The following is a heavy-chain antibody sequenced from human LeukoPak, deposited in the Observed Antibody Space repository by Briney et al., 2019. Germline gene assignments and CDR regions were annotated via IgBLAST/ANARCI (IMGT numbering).Heavy chain of an antibody. CDR2: INHSGST. CDR3: ARGHGVVYGYFFPYFDY. Sequence: SETLSLTCAVYGGSFSGYYWSWIRQPPGKGLEWIGEINHSGSTIYNPSLKSRVTISVDTSKNQFSLKLSSVTAADTAVYYCARGHGVVYGYFFPYFDYWGQGTLVTVSS. V-gene: IGHV4-34*01. D-gene: IGHD5-18*01. CDR1: GGSFSGYY. J-gene: IGHJ4*02.